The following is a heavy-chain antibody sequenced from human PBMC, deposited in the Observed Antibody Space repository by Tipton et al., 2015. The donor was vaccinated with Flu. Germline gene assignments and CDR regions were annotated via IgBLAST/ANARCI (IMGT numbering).Heavy chain of an antibody. CDR1: GGSISSGGYY. V-gene: IGHV4-31*03. CDR2: IYYSGST. CDR3: AREVRDSSGSHDY. J-gene: IGHJ4*02. D-gene: IGHD3-22*01. Sequence: TLSLTCTVSGGSISSGGYYWSWIRQHPGKGLEWIGYIYYSGSTYYNPSLKSRVTISVDTSKNQFSLKLSSVTAADTAVYYCAREVRDSSGSHDYWGQGTLVTVSS.